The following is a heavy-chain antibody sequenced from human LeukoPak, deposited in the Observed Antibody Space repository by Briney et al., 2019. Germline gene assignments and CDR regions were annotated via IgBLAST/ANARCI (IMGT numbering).Heavy chain of an antibody. Sequence: TGGSLRLSCSASGFTFSSYAMHWVRQAPGKGLEYGSAISSNGGSTYYADSVKGRFTISRDNSKNTLYLQMSSLRAEDTAVYYCVIKTTKAIAVADYYFDYWGQGTLVTVSS. D-gene: IGHD6-19*01. CDR2: ISSNGGST. CDR3: VIKTTKAIAVADYYFDY. CDR1: GFTFSSYA. J-gene: IGHJ4*02. V-gene: IGHV3-64D*09.